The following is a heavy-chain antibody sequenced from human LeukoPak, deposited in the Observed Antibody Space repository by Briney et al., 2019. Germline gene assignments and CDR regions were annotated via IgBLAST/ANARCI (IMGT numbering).Heavy chain of an antibody. J-gene: IGHJ4*02. Sequence: PSETLSLTCAVYGGSFSGYYWSWIRQPPGKGLEWIGEINHSGSTNYNPSLKSRVTISVDTPKNQFSLKLSSVTAADTAVYYCAGVRSTVGWRSFDYWGQGTLVTVSS. CDR2: INHSGST. V-gene: IGHV4-34*01. CDR1: GGSFSGYY. D-gene: IGHD4-23*01. CDR3: AGVRSTVGWRSFDY.